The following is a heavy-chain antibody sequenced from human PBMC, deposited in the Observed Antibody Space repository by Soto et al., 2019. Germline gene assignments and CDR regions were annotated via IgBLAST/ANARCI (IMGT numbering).Heavy chain of an antibody. D-gene: IGHD2-21*02. Sequence: QVQLQESGPGLVKPSQTLSLTCTVSGGSISSGDYYWSWIRQPPGKGLEWIGYIYYSGSTYYNPSLKSRVTISVDTSKNQFSLKPSSVTAADTAVYYCARDELTGTVVTPAFDYWGQGTLVTVSS. CDR1: GGSISSGDYY. V-gene: IGHV4-30-4*01. CDR2: IYYSGST. CDR3: ARDELTGTVVTPAFDY. J-gene: IGHJ4*02.